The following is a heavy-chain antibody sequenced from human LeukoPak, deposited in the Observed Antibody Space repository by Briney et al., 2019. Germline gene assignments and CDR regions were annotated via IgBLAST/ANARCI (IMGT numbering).Heavy chain of an antibody. CDR2: ISSSGSTI. Sequence: GGSLRLSCAASGFTFSAYSMNWVRQAPGKGLEWVSYISSSGSTIYYADSVKGRFTISRDNAKNSLYLQMNSLRAEDTAVYYCARDKAGAVATLFDYWGQGTLVTVSS. D-gene: IGHD4-23*01. CDR3: ARDKAGAVATLFDY. CDR1: GFTFSAYS. V-gene: IGHV3-48*04. J-gene: IGHJ4*02.